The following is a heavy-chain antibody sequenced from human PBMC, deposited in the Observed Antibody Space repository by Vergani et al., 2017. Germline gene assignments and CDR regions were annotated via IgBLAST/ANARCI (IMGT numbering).Heavy chain of an antibody. J-gene: IGHJ6*02. CDR1: GGSVSSGSYY. Sequence: QVQLQESGPGLVKPSETLSLTCTVSGGSVSSGSYYWSWIRQPPGKGLECIGYIYYSGSTNYNPSLKSRVTISVDTSKNQFSLKLSSVTAADTAVYYCARVWSTTTVVTPGGNYNNYGMDVWSQGTTVTVSS. V-gene: IGHV4-61*01. CDR2: IYYSGST. CDR3: ARVWSTTTVVTPGGNYNNYGMDV. D-gene: IGHD4-23*01.